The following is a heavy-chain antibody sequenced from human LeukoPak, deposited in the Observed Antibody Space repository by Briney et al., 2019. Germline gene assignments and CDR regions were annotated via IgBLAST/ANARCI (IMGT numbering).Heavy chain of an antibody. V-gene: IGHV1-46*01. D-gene: IGHD2-2*01. J-gene: IGHJ6*03. CDR1: GYTFTSYY. CDR3: ARVKVVVPAARGYYYYYMDV. Sequence: ASVKVSCKASGYTFTSYYMHWVRQAPGQGLEWMGIINPSGGSTSYAQKFQGRVTMSVDTSKNQFSLKLSSVTAADTAVYYCARVKVVVPAARGYYYYYMDVWGKGTTVTVSS. CDR2: INPSGGST.